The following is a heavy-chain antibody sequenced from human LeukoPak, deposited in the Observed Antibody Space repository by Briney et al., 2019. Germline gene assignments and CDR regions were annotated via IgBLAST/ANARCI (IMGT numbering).Heavy chain of an antibody. J-gene: IGHJ4*02. Sequence: PGGSLRLSCAASGFTVSSKHMTWVRQAPGKGLEWVSVVYSGGTTYYADSVKGRFTISKDNSNNTLYLQMNSLRAEDTAVYYCTSQVVVPAAISDYWGQGTLVTVSS. CDR1: GFTVSSKH. CDR2: VYSGGTT. V-gene: IGHV3-53*01. CDR3: TSQVVVPAAISDY. D-gene: IGHD2-2*01.